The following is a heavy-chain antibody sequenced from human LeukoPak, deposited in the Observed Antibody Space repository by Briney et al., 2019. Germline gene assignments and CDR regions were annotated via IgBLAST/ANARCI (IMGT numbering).Heavy chain of an antibody. V-gene: IGHV4-59*01. Sequence: SETLSLTCTVSGGSISSYYWSWIRQPPGKGLEWIGYIYYSGSTNYDPSLKSRVTISVDTSKNQFSLKLSSVTAADTAVYYCARAWDELNSNYVPSIFDYWGQGTLVTVSS. CDR3: ARAWDELNSNYVPSIFDY. CDR1: GGSISSYY. J-gene: IGHJ4*02. D-gene: IGHD4-11*01. CDR2: IYYSGST.